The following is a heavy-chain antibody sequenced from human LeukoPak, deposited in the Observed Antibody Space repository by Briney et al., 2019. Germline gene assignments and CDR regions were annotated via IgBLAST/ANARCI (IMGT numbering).Heavy chain of an antibody. Sequence: SVKVSGKASGGTCSSYAISWVRQAPGQGLEWMGGIIPIFGTANYAQKFQGRVTITADKSTSTAYMELSSLRSEDTAVYYCAVRDGYNGYFDYWGQGTLVTVSS. J-gene: IGHJ4*02. V-gene: IGHV1-69*06. CDR1: GGTCSSYA. CDR3: AVRDGYNGYFDY. D-gene: IGHD5-24*01. CDR2: IIPIFGTA.